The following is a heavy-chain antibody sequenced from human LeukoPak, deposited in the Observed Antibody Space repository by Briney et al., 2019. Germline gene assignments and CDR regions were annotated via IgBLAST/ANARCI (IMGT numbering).Heavy chain of an antibody. CDR3: ARGLMMAVAGRGEFHY. Sequence: SETLSLTCIVSGGSISSYYWSWIRQPPGKGLEWIGHIYYSGSTNYNPSLKSRVTISVDTSKNQFSLKLSSVTAADTAVYYCARGLMMAVAGRGEFHYWGQGTLVTVSS. V-gene: IGHV4-59*01. CDR2: IYYSGST. D-gene: IGHD6-13*01. J-gene: IGHJ4*02. CDR1: GGSISSYY.